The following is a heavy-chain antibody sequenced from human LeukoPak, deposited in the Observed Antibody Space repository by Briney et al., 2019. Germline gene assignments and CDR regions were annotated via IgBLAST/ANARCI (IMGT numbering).Heavy chain of an antibody. D-gene: IGHD3-16*01. Sequence: ASVTVSCTASGYTFTSYAMHWVRQAPGQRLEWMGWINAGNGNTKYLQKFQGRVTITRDTSASTAYMELSSLRSEDTAVYYCARDLQGLDGPITYYFDYWGQGTLVTVSS. CDR3: ARDLQGLDGPITYYFDY. J-gene: IGHJ4*02. V-gene: IGHV1-3*01. CDR1: GYTFTSYA. CDR2: INAGNGNT.